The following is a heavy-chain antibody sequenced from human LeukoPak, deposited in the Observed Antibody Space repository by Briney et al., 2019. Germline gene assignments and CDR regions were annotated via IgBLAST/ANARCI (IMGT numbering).Heavy chain of an antibody. J-gene: IGHJ3*02. Sequence: SETLSLTCSVSNDSIRNYYWSWIRQPPGKALEWIGYIYHTGNTNYNPSLKSRLTMSIDTSKNQFSLNLNSVTAADTAVYYCARSKMIADAFDIWGQGTMVTVSS. V-gene: IGHV4-59*01. D-gene: IGHD3-22*01. CDR2: IYHTGNT. CDR1: NDSIRNYY. CDR3: ARSKMIADAFDI.